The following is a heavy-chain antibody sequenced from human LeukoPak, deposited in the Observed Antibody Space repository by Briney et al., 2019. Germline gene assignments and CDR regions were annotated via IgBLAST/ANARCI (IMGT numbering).Heavy chain of an antibody. V-gene: IGHV4-34*01. Sequence: SETLSLTCAVYGGSFSGYYWSWIRQPPGKGLEWIGEINHSGSTNYNPSLKSRVTISVDTSKNQFSLKLSSVTAAATAVYYCARGLTEGYYFDYWGQGTLVTVSS. J-gene: IGHJ4*02. CDR3: ARGLTEGYYFDY. CDR2: INHSGST. CDR1: GGSFSGYY. D-gene: IGHD7-27*01.